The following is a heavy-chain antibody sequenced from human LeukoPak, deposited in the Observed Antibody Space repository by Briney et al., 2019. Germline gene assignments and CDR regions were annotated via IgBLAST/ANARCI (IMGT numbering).Heavy chain of an antibody. CDR3: AKGPRARSHFNWFDP. CDR1: GFSFSNYE. V-gene: IGHV3-48*03. J-gene: IGHJ5*02. D-gene: IGHD6-13*01. Sequence: GGSLRLSCAASGFSFSNYEMNWVRQAPGKGLEWISYITASSTTIYYADSVKGRFTISRDNAKNSLYLQMNGLRGEDTAVYYCAKGPRARSHFNWFDPWGQGTLVTVSS. CDR2: ITASSTTI.